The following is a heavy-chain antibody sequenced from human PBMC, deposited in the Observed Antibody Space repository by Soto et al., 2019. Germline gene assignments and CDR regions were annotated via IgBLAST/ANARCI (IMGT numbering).Heavy chain of an antibody. Sequence: QLQLQESGPGLVKPSETLSLTCTVSGGSFSSTSSYWGWLRQPPGKGLEWIGNIYYSGSTYYNPSLNSRVSISVDTSNNQFALKLISVTAADTAVYYCATYSTETGWFDPWGQGTLVIVSS. J-gene: IGHJ5*02. CDR1: GGSFSSTSSY. D-gene: IGHD1-26*01. CDR3: ATYSTETGWFDP. CDR2: IYYSGST. V-gene: IGHV4-39*01.